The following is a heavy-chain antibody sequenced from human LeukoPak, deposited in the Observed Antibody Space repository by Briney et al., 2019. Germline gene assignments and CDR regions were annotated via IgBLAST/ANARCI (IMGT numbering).Heavy chain of an antibody. J-gene: IGHJ4*02. V-gene: IGHV4-39*02. D-gene: IGHD5-18*01. CDR1: GGSFSSYY. CDR3: ARDGYSYARTFDY. CDR2: IYYSGST. Sequence: PSETLSLTCAVYGGSFSSYYWGWIRQAPGKGLEWIGTIYYSGSTYYNPSLKSRVTISVDTSKNQFSLKLSSVTAADTAVYYCARDGYSYARTFDYWGQGTLVTVSS.